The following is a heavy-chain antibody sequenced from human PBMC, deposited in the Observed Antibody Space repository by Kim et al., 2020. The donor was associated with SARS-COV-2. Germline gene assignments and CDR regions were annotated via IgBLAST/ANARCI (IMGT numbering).Heavy chain of an antibody. Sequence: GGSLRLSCAASGFTFSSYGMHWVSQAPGKGLEWVALMWYDGTNKYYVDSVKGRFTISRDNSKNTLYLQMNSLRAEDTAVYYCAKDSASKWFGDSFPYSGMHVWGQGTTVTVSS. D-gene: IGHD3-10*01. CDR3: AKDSASKWFGDSFPYSGMHV. CDR2: MWYDGTNK. J-gene: IGHJ6*02. CDR1: GFTFSSYG. V-gene: IGHV3-33*06.